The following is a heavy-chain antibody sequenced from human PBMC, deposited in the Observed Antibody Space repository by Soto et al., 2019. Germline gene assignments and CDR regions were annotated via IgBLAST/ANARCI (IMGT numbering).Heavy chain of an antibody. D-gene: IGHD6-19*01. V-gene: IGHV3-49*03. J-gene: IGHJ4*02. CDR1: GFTFGDYA. CDR3: TRAPGPKARIAVAGY. Sequence: GGSLRLSCTASGFTFGDYAMSWFRQAPGKGLEWVGFIRSKAYGGTTEYAASVKGRFTISRDDSKSIAYLQMNSLKTEDTAVYYCTRAPGPKARIAVAGYWGQGTLVTVSS. CDR2: IRSKAYGGTT.